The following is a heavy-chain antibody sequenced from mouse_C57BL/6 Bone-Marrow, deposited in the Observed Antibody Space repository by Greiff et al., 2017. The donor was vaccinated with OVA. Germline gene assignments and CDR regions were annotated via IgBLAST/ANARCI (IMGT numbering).Heavy chain of an antibody. D-gene: IGHD2-3*01. Sequence: EVMLVESGGGLVQPGGSLSLSCAASGFTFTDYYMSWVRQPPGKALEWLGFIRTKANGYTTEYSASVKGRFTISRDNSQSILYLQMNALRAEDSATYCCANYDGLTWGWFAYWGQGTLVTVSA. CDR1: GFTFTDYY. CDR2: IRTKANGYTT. J-gene: IGHJ3*01. V-gene: IGHV7-3*01. CDR3: ANYDGLTWGWFAY.